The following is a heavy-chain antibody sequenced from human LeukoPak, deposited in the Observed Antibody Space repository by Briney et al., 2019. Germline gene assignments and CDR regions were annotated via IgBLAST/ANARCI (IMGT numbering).Heavy chain of an antibody. CDR2: INPNSGGT. J-gene: IGHJ5*02. V-gene: IGHV1-2*02. CDR3: AREAVAWYGGCFDL. D-gene: IGHD6-19*01. CDR1: GYTFTGYY. Sequence: ASVKVSCRASGYTFTGYYMHWVRQAPGQGLEWMGWINPNSGGTNYAQEFQGRVTMTRDTSISTAYMELSRLRSDDTAVYYCAREAVAWYGGCFDLWGQGTVVTVSS.